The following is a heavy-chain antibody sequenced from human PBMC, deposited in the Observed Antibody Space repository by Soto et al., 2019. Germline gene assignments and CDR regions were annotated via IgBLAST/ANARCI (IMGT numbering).Heavy chain of an antibody. V-gene: IGHV3-21*01. CDR3: ARGIVAESGFDYMDV. J-gene: IGHJ6*03. CDR2: ISSSSSYI. Sequence: VQLVESGGGLVKPGGSLRLSCAASGFTFSSYSMNWVRQAPGKGLEWVSSISSSSSYIYYADSVKGRFTISRDNAKNSLYLQMNSLRAEDTAVYYCARGIVAESGFDYMDVWGKGTTVTVS. CDR1: GFTFSSYS. D-gene: IGHD5-12*01.